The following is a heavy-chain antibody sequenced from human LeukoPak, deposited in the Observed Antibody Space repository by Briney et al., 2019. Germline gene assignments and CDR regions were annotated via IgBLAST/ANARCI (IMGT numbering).Heavy chain of an antibody. CDR1: GGSISSYC. CDR2: IYYSGST. V-gene: IGHV4-59*01. J-gene: IGHJ3*02. Sequence: SETLSLTCTVSGGSISSYCWSWIRQPPGKGLEWIGYIYYSGSTNYNPSLKSRVTISADTSKNQFSLKLSSVTAADTAVYYCARSTRSAFDIWGQGTMVTVSS. CDR3: ARSTRSAFDI.